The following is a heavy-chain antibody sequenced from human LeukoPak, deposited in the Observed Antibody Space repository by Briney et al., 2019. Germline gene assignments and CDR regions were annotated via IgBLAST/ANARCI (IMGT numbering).Heavy chain of an antibody. CDR2: ISWNSGSI. J-gene: IGHJ4*02. CDR3: AKDSGMGGATDYFDY. V-gene: IGHV3-9*03. Sequence: GGSLRLSCAASGFTFDGYAMHWVRQAPGKGLEWVSGISWNSGSIGYADSVKGRFTISRDNAKNSLYLQMNSLRAEDMALYYCAKDSGMGGATDYFDYWGQGTLVTVSS. D-gene: IGHD1-26*01. CDR1: GFTFDGYA.